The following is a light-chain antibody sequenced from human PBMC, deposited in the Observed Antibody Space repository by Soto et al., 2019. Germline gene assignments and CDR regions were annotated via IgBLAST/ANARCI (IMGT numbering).Light chain of an antibody. Sequence: QSVLTQPASESRSPGQSITISCTGTGSDVGRYNYVSWYQQYPGKVPKLMIYQVSNRPSGVPIRFSGSKSGDTASLTISGLQAEDEPDYYCTSYTTSSTWVFGGGTKLTIL. CDR1: GSDVGRYNY. V-gene: IGLV2-14*01. CDR2: QVS. J-gene: IGLJ3*02. CDR3: TSYTTSSTWV.